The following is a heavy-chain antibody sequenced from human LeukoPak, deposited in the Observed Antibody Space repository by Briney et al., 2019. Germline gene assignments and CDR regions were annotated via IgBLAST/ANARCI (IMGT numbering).Heavy chain of an antibody. V-gene: IGHV4-4*07. CDR1: GGSISSYY. J-gene: IGHJ6*02. CDR2: IYTSGST. Sequence: SETLSLTCTVSGGSISSYYWSWIRQPPGKGLEWIGRIYTSGSTNYNPSLKSRVTMSVDTSKNQFSLKLSSVTAADTAVYYCAREWDIVVVPAADYYYYYGMDVWGQGTTVTVSS. CDR3: AREWDIVVVPAADYYYYYGMDV. D-gene: IGHD2-2*01.